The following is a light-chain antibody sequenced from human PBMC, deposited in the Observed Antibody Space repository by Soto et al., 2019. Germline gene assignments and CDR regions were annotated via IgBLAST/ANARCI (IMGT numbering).Light chain of an antibody. CDR2: GAS. CDR3: QESYTTPFT. CDR1: QSISSY. Sequence: DIQMTQSPPSLSASVGDRVTITCRASQSISSYLNWYQQRPGKAPKLLIYGASLLQRGVPSRFSGSGSGTDFTLTINSLQPEDFASYFCQESYTTPFTFGGGTQVEIK. V-gene: IGKV1-39*01. J-gene: IGKJ4*01.